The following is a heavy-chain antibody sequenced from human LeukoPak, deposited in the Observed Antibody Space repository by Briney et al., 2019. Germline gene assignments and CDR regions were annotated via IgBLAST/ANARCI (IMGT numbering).Heavy chain of an antibody. Sequence: GGSLRLSCAASGFTVSSNYMSWVRQAPGKGLEWVSVIYSAGNTYYADSVQGRFTMSRENPENTLYLQMNSLRAEDTAVYYCARMRGYCSSTSCYEGNFDYWGQGTLVTVSS. D-gene: IGHD2-2*01. CDR3: ARMRGYCSSTSCYEGNFDY. V-gene: IGHV3-66*01. CDR2: IYSAGNT. J-gene: IGHJ4*02. CDR1: GFTVSSNY.